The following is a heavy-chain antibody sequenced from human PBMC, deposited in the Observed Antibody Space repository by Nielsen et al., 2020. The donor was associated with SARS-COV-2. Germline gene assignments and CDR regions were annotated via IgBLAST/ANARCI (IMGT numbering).Heavy chain of an antibody. CDR3: ARDSSGWYALTTYYYYGMDV. V-gene: IGHV3-66*01. D-gene: IGHD6-19*01. CDR1: GFTFSSYW. CDR2: IYSGGST. Sequence: GESLKISCAASGFTFSSYWMSWVRQAPGKGLEWVSVIYSGGSTYYADSVKGRLTISRDNAKNSLYLQMNSLRAEDTAVYYCARDSSGWYALTTYYYYGMDVWGQGTTVTVSS. J-gene: IGHJ6*02.